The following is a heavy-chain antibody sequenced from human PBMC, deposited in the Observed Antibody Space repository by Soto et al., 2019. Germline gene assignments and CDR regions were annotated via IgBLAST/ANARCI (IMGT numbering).Heavy chain of an antibody. CDR3: ARAPSGSYPEFDY. Sequence: PGGSLRLSCAASGFIFSSYTMHWVRQAPGKGLEWVGVITYDGSNQYYADSVKGRFTISRDNSRNMLFLQMKRLRPDDTAVYYCARAPSGSYPEFDYLGQGTLVTVSS. J-gene: IGHJ4*02. CDR2: ITYDGSNQ. CDR1: GFIFSSYT. V-gene: IGHV3-30-3*01. D-gene: IGHD1-26*01.